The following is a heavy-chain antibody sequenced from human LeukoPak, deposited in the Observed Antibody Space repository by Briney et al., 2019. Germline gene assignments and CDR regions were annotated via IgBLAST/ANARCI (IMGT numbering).Heavy chain of an antibody. V-gene: IGHV4-39*01. CDR2: IYYSGST. CDR1: GGSISSYY. J-gene: IGHJ4*02. CDR3: ARHSYCSSTSCYIDY. D-gene: IGHD2-2*02. Sequence: SETLSLTCTVSGGSISSYYWGWIRQPPGKGLEWIGSIYYSGSTYYNPSLKSRVTISVDTSKNQFSLKLSSVTAADTAVYYCARHSYCSSTSCYIDYWGQGTLVTVSS.